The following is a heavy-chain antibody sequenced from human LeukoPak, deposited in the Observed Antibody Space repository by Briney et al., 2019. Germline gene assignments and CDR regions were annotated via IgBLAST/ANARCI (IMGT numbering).Heavy chain of an antibody. Sequence: PSETQSLTCTVSGGTISSYYWNWIRQPPGKGLEWIGYIHYSGSTKYNPSLKSRVTISVDTSKNQFSLKLTSVTAADTAVYYCVRAPNVGGGGPFDYWGQGALVTVSS. J-gene: IGHJ4*02. CDR2: IHYSGST. V-gene: IGHV4-59*12. CDR3: VRAPNVGGGGPFDY. CDR1: GGTISSYY. D-gene: IGHD1-26*01.